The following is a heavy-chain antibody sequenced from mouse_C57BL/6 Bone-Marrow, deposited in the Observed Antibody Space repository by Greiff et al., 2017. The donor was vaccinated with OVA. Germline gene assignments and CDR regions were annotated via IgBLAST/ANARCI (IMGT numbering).Heavy chain of an antibody. CDR1: GFTFSSYG. CDR2: ISSGGSYT. CDR3: ARRHHYYGSLYAMDY. V-gene: IGHV5-6*01. J-gene: IGHJ4*01. D-gene: IGHD1-1*01. Sequence: EVQLQESGGDLVKPGGSLKLSCAASGFTFSSYGMSWVRQTPDKRLEWVATISSGGSYTYYPDSVKGRFTISRDNAKNTLYLQMSSLKSEDTAMYYCARRHHYYGSLYAMDYWGQGTSVTVSS.